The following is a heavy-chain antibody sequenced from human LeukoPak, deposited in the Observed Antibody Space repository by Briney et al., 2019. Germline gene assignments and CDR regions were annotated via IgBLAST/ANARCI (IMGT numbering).Heavy chain of an antibody. D-gene: IGHD3-22*01. V-gene: IGHV3-23*01. J-gene: IGHJ4*02. Sequence: PGGSLRLSCAASGFTFSSYAMSWVRQAPGKGLEWVSAISGSGGSTYYADSVKGRFTISRDNSKNTLYLQMNSLRAEDTAVHYCASHHYYDSSGLDDYFDYWGQGTLVTVSS. CDR3: ASHHYYDSSGLDDYFDY. CDR2: ISGSGGST. CDR1: GFTFSSYA.